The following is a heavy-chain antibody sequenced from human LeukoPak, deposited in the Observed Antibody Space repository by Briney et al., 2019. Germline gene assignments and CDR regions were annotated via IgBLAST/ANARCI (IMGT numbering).Heavy chain of an antibody. CDR3: ARFEYSSSWTYFDY. CDR1: GFTFSSYR. Sequence: GGSLRLSCAASGFTFSSYRMNWVRQAPGKGLEWVSSISSSSSYIYYADSVKGRFTISRDNAKNSLYLQMNSLRAEDTAVYYCARFEYSSSWTYFDYWGQGTLVTVSS. CDR2: ISSSSSYI. D-gene: IGHD6-13*01. V-gene: IGHV3-21*01. J-gene: IGHJ4*02.